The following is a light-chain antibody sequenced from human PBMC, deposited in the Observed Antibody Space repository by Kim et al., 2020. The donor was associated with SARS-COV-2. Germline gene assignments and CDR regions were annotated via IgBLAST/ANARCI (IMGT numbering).Light chain of an antibody. CDR3: AAWADSLNGRRV. CDR1: TLNIGSNT. J-gene: IGLJ3*02. CDR2: SHN. V-gene: IGLV1-44*01. Sequence: HRVTITCSGRTLNIGSNTFSWYQQFPGTAPSLLLFSHNQRPSGVPDRLSSSQSRSSASLAISGLHSDDEADYYCAAWADSLNGRRVFGGGTQLTVL.